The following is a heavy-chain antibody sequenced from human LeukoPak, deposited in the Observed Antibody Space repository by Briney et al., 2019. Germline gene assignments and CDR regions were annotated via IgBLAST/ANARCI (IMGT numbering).Heavy chain of an antibody. J-gene: IGHJ3*02. CDR3: ASRAPLRYFDWLPLGDDAFDI. D-gene: IGHD3-9*01. Sequence: ASVTVSCKASGYSFSNHDINWVRQVPGHGLEWMGWMNPNSGNTGYAQKFQGRVTMTRNTSISTAYMELSSLRSEDTAVYYCASRAPLRYFDWLPLGDDAFDIWGQGTMVTVSS. V-gene: IGHV1-8*01. CDR2: MNPNSGNT. CDR1: GYSFSNHD.